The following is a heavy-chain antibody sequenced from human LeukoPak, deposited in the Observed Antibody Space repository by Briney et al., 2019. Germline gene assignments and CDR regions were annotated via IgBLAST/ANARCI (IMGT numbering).Heavy chain of an antibody. V-gene: IGHV3-15*01. D-gene: IGHD3-3*01. Sequence: PGGSLRLSCAASRFTFSNAWMSWVRQAPGKGLEWVGRIKSKTDGGTTDYAAPVKGRFTISRGDSKNTLYLQMNSLKTEDTAVYYCATREWLFRLDAFDIWGQGTMVTVSS. J-gene: IGHJ3*02. CDR1: RFTFSNAW. CDR2: IKSKTDGGTT. CDR3: ATREWLFRLDAFDI.